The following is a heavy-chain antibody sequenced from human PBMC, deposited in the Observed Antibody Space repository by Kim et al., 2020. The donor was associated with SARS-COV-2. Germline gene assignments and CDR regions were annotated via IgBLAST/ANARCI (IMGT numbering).Heavy chain of an antibody. J-gene: IGHJ4*02. Sequence: GGSLRLSCAASGFTFSSYGMHWVRQAPGKGLEWVAVISYDGSNKYYADSVKGRFTISRDNSKNTLYLQMNSLRAEDTAVYYCAKDTSSSSYYGRFDYWGQGTLVTVSS. CDR1: GFTFSSYG. V-gene: IGHV3-30*18. CDR2: ISYDGSNK. D-gene: IGHD3-22*01. CDR3: AKDTSSSSYYGRFDY.